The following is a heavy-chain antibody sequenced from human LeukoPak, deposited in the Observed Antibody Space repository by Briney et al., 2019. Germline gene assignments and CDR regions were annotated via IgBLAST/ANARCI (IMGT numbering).Heavy chain of an antibody. CDR2: ISGSGGST. J-gene: IGHJ3*02. CDR1: GFTFSNYA. Sequence: PGGSLRLSCAVSGFTFSNYAMSWVRQAPGKGLEWVSGISGSGGSTYYADSVKGRFTISRDNSKNTLYLQMNSLRAEDTAVYYCAKVGYYYDSSGADVDAFDIWGQGTMVTVSS. CDR3: AKVGYYYDSSGADVDAFDI. D-gene: IGHD3-22*01. V-gene: IGHV3-23*01.